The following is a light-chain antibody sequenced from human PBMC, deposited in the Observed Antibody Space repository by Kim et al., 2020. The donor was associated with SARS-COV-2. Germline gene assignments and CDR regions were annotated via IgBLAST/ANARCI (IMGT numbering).Light chain of an antibody. V-gene: IGKV4-1*01. CDR2: WAS. J-gene: IGKJ2*01. CDR1: QSILYSSNNNNY. Sequence: DIVMTQSPDSLAVSLGERATINCKSSQSILYSSNNNNYLAWYQQKPGQPPKLLIYWASTRESGVLDRFSGSGSGTDFTLTISSLQAEDVAVYYCQQYYRPPYTFGQGTKLEIK. CDR3: QQYYRPPYT.